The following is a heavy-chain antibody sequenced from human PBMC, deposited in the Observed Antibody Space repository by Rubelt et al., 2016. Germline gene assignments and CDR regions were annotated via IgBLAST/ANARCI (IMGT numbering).Heavy chain of an antibody. Sequence: QVQLQQWGAGLLKPSETLSLTCAVYGGSFSGYYWSWIRQSSGKGLEWIGEINHSGSTNYNPSLKSRVTISTDASKNQFSLKMTSVTAADTAVYYCARGGGYGPFLWGQGTLVTVSS. D-gene: IGHD4-17*01. J-gene: IGHJ4*02. CDR1: GGSFSGYY. CDR3: ARGGGYGPFL. V-gene: IGHV4-34*01. CDR2: INHSGST.